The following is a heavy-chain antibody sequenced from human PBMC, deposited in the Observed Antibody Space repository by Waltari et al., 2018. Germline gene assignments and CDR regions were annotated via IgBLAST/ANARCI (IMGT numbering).Heavy chain of an antibody. D-gene: IGHD3-3*01. CDR2: IYPGDSDT. Sequence: EVQLVQSGAEVKKPGESLKHSCNGSGYSFTSYWIGWVRQMLGKGLEWMGIIYPGDSDTRYSPSFQGQVTISADKSISTAYLQWRSLKASDTSMYYCARGDFWSGYPRDYWGQGTLVTVSS. V-gene: IGHV5-51*01. CDR3: ARGDFWSGYPRDY. CDR1: GYSFTSYW. J-gene: IGHJ4*02.